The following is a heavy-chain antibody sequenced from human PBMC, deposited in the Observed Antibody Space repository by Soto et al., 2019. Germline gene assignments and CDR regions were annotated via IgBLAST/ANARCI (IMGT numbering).Heavy chain of an antibody. V-gene: IGHV3-73*02. Sequence: EVQLVESGGGLVQPGGSLKLSCAASGFTFSGSAMHWVRQASGKGLEWVGRIRSKANSYATAYAASVKGRFTISRDDSKHTAYLQMNSLKTEDTAVSYCTSHRDYCSGGSCYTPDFDYWGQGTLVTVSS. CDR2: IRSKANSYAT. CDR1: GFTFSGSA. D-gene: IGHD2-15*01. J-gene: IGHJ4*02. CDR3: TSHRDYCSGGSCYTPDFDY.